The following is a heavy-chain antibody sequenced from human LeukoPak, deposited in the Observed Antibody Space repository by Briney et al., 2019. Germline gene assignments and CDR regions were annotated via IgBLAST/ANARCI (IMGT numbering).Heavy chain of an antibody. V-gene: IGHV1-8*01. CDR1: AYTFTSYD. CDR3: ARGQGSSWLIYHDAFDI. J-gene: IGHJ3*02. D-gene: IGHD6-13*01. CDR2: MNPNSGNT. Sequence: GASVKVSCKASAYTFTSYDINWVRQATGQGLEWMGWMNPNSGNTGYAQKFQGRVTMTRNTSISTAYMELSSLRSEDTAVYYCARGQGSSWLIYHDAFDIWGQGTMVTVSS.